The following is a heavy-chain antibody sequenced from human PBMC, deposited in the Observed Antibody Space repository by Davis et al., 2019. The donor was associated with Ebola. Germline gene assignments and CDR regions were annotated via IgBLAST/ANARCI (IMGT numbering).Heavy chain of an antibody. CDR3: ARGAIAARPNGGYYYYYGMDV. Sequence: SETLSLTCTVSGGSISSYYWSWIRQPPGKGLEWIGYIYYSGSTNYNPSLKSRVTISVDTSKNQFSLKLSSVTAADTAVYYCARGAIAARPNGGYYYYYGMDVWGQGTTVTVSS. CDR1: GGSISSYY. D-gene: IGHD6-6*01. J-gene: IGHJ6*02. CDR2: IYYSGST. V-gene: IGHV4-59*01.